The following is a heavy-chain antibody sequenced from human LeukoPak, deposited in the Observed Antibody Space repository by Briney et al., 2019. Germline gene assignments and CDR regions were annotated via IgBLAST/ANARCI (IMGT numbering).Heavy chain of an antibody. CDR1: GFTVSSNY. D-gene: IGHD6-19*01. V-gene: IGHV3-53*05. CDR2: IYSGGST. CDR3: ARGQGRSSGWYGGLDY. Sequence: PGGSLRLSCAASGFTVSSNYMSWVRQAPGKGLEWVSVIYSGGSTYYADSVKGRFTISRDNSKNTLYLQMNSLRADDTAVYYCARGQGRSSGWYGGLDYWGQGTLVTVSS. J-gene: IGHJ4*02.